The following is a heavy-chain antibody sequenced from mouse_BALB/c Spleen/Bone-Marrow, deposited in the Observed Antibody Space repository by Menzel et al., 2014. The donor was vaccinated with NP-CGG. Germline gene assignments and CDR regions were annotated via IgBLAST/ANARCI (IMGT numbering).Heavy chain of an antibody. D-gene: IGHD2-3*01. CDR1: GFTFTDYY. J-gene: IGHJ2*01. CDR2: IRNKANGYTT. Sequence: EVQLVESGGGLVQPGGSLRLSCATSGFTFTDYYMSWVRQPPGKALEWLGFIRNKANGYTTKYSASVKGRFTISRDNSQSILYLQMNTLRAEDSATYYCARGGNDLDYWGQGTTLTVSS. CDR3: ARGGNDLDY. V-gene: IGHV7-3*02.